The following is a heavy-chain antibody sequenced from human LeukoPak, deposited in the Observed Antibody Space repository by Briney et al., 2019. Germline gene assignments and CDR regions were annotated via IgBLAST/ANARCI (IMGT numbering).Heavy chain of an antibody. D-gene: IGHD1-1*01. V-gene: IGHV3-48*01. CDR1: GFTFSSYS. CDR3: ARETSTWNPMHY. J-gene: IGHJ4*02. CDR2: ISSSRSPI. Sequence: GGSLRLSCAASGFTFSSYSMNWVRQAPGKGLEWVSCISSSRSPIYYADSVRGRFTISRDNAKNSLYLQMDSLRAEDTAVYYCARETSTWNPMHYWGQGTLVTVSS.